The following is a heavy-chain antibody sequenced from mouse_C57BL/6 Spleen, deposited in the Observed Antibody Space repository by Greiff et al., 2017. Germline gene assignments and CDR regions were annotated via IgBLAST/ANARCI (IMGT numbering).Heavy chain of an antibody. CDR2: ISNGGGST. Sequence: EVKVEESGGGLVQPGGSLKLSCAASGFTFSDYYMYWVRQTPEKRLEWVAYISNGGGSTYYPDTVKGRFTISRDNAKNTLYLQMSRLTSEDTAMYYCARRGTTVYFDYWGQGTTLTVAS. J-gene: IGHJ2*01. CDR3: ARRGTTVYFDY. D-gene: IGHD1-1*01. CDR1: GFTFSDYY. V-gene: IGHV5-12*01.